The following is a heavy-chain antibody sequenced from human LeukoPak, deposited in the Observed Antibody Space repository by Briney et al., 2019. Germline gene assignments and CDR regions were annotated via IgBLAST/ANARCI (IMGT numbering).Heavy chain of an antibody. D-gene: IGHD3-3*01. CDR1: GYTFTSYG. V-gene: IGHV1-18*01. CDR3: ARGAAYYDFWSGYRLCGMDV. J-gene: IGHJ6*02. CDR2: ISAYNGNT. Sequence: ASVKVSCKASGYTFTSYGISWVRQAPGQGLEWMGWISAYNGNTNYAQKLQGRVTMTTDTSTSTAYMELRSLRSDDTAVYYCARGAAYYDFWSGYRLCGMDVWGQGTTVTVSS.